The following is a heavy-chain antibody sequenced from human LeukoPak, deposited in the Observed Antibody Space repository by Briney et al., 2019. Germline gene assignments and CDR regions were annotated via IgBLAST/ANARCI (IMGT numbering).Heavy chain of an antibody. CDR1: GGSIRSYY. CDR2: LYYNRST. Sequence: SETLSLTCTVSGGSIRSYYWSWIRQPPGKGLEWIGYLYYNRSTSYNPSLKSRVTMSLDTSKNQFSLKLSSVTAADTAVYYCARIRQLGHAFDIWGQGTMVTASS. CDR3: ARIRQLGHAFDI. J-gene: IGHJ3*02. D-gene: IGHD1-1*01. V-gene: IGHV4-59*01.